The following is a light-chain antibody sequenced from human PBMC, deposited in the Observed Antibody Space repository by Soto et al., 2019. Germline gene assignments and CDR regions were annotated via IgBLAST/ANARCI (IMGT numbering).Light chain of an antibody. V-gene: IGKV1-27*01. J-gene: IGKJ5*01. CDR1: QGIRYA. Sequence: ILLTQSPSSLSASVGDRLTITCRASQGIRYALAWYQQKPGKPPKLLIYAASTLQSGVPPRFSGSGSGTHFTLTISSLQPEDAATYYCQKYNTAPYTFGQGTRLEIK. CDR2: AAS. CDR3: QKYNTAPYT.